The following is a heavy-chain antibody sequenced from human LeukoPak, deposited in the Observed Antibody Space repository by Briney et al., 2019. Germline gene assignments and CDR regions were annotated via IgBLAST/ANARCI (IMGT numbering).Heavy chain of an antibody. CDR3: ARVVSGITIFGVVIAHFDY. J-gene: IGHJ4*02. V-gene: IGHV4-34*01. D-gene: IGHD3-3*01. Sequence: SETLSLTCAVYGGSFSGYYWSWIRQPPGKGLEWIGEINHSGSTNYNPSLKSRVTISVDTSKKQFSLKLSSVTAADTAVYYCARVVSGITIFGVVIAHFDYWGQGTLVTVSS. CDR2: INHSGST. CDR1: GGSFSGYY.